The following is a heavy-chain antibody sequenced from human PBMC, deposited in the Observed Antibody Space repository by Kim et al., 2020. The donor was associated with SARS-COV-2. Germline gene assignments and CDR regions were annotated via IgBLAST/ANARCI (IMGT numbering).Heavy chain of an antibody. CDR2: ISAYNGNT. Sequence: ASVKVSCKASGYTFTSYGISWVRQAPGQGLEWMGWISAYNGNTNYAQKLQGRVTMTTDTSTSTAYMELRSLRSDDTAVYYCARDRQRGFGSSSVAWFDPWGQGTLVTVSS. D-gene: IGHD6-6*01. V-gene: IGHV1-18*04. CDR3: ARDRQRGFGSSSVAWFDP. J-gene: IGHJ5*02. CDR1: GYTFTSYG.